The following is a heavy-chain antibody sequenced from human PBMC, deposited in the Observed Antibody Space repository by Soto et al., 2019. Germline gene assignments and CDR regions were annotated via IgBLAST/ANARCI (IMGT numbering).Heavy chain of an antibody. CDR1: GGTFSSYA. CDR2: IIPIFGTA. D-gene: IGHD3-16*01. CDR3: ASFRGWGPSDEDAFDI. Sequence: QVQLVQSGAEVKKPGSSVKVSCKASGGTFSSYAISWVRQAPGQGLKWMGGIIPIFGTANYAQKFQGRVTITADKSTSTAYMELSSLRSEDTAVYYCASFRGWGPSDEDAFDIWGQGTMVTVSS. J-gene: IGHJ3*02. V-gene: IGHV1-69*06.